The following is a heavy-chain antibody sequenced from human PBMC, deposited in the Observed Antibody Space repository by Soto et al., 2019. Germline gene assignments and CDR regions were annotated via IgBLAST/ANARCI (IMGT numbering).Heavy chain of an antibody. J-gene: IGHJ4*02. CDR2: IYWHDDK. CDR1: GFSLSTTGVG. D-gene: IGHD3-16*01. Sequence: SGPTLVNPTQTLTLTCTISGFSLSTTGVGVSWIRQPPEKALEWLALIYWHDDKRYSPSLKSRLTITKDTSKNQVVLTMTNMDPVDTATYYCAHRGGATVGLYYFDYWGQGALVTVSS. V-gene: IGHV2-5*01. CDR3: AHRGGATVGLYYFDY.